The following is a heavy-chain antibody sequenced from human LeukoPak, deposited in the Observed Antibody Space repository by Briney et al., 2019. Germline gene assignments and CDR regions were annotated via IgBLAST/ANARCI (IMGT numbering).Heavy chain of an antibody. V-gene: IGHV1-46*02. J-gene: IGHJ4*02. CDR1: GYTFNNHY. CDR3: AKQGTYSSAIGMGY. Sequence: ASVKVSCKASGYTFNNHYMYWVRQAPGQGLEWMGVINPSGGSTSYAQKFQGRVTMTRDTSTRTVYMEVNSLRSEDTAVYYCAKQGTYSSAIGMGYWGQGTLVTVSS. CDR2: INPSGGST. D-gene: IGHD6-19*01.